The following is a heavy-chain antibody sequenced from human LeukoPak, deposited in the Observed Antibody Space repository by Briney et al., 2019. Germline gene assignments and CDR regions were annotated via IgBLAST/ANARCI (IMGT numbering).Heavy chain of an antibody. CDR2: INPSGGST. Sequence: ASVKVSCKASGYTFTSYYMRWVRQAPGQGLEWMGIINPSGGSTSYAQKFQGRVTMTRDTSTSTVYMELSSLRSEDTAVYYCARGAPSTAAAGTISDPWGQGTLVTVSS. CDR3: ARGAPSTAAAGTISDP. D-gene: IGHD6-13*01. J-gene: IGHJ5*02. CDR1: GYTFTSYY. V-gene: IGHV1-46*01.